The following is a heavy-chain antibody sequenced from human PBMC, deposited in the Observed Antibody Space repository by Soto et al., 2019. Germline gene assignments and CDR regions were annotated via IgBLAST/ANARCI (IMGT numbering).Heavy chain of an antibody. D-gene: IGHD3-10*01. CDR1: GGSIRSSGYY. J-gene: IGHJ4*02. V-gene: IGHV4-39*01. Sequence: PSETLSLTCTVSGGSIRSSGYYWNWIRQHPGKGLEWIGSIYYSGSTYYNPSLKSRVTISVDTSKNQFSLKLSSVTAADTAVYYCARLGYYGSGLAYFDYWGQGTLVTVSS. CDR3: ARLGYYGSGLAYFDY. CDR2: IYYSGST.